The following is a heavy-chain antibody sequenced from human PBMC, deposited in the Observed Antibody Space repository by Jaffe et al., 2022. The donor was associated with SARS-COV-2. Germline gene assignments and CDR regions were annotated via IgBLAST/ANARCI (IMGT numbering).Heavy chain of an antibody. CDR3: ARGAVITFGGVISKGRSNYFDY. Sequence: QVQLQQWGAGLLKPSETLSLTCAVYGGSFSGYYWSWIRQPPGKGLEWIGEINHSGSTNYNPSLKSRVTISVDTSKNQFSLKLSSVTAADTAVYYCARGAVITFGGVISKGRSNYFDYWGQGTLVTVSS. CDR2: INHSGST. D-gene: IGHD3-16*02. J-gene: IGHJ4*02. CDR1: GGSFSGYY. V-gene: IGHV4-34*01.